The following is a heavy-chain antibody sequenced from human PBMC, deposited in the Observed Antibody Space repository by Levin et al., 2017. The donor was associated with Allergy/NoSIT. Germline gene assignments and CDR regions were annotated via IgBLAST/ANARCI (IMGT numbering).Heavy chain of an antibody. Sequence: PSETLSLTCTVSGGSISDDSYYWAWVRQPPGKGLEWVGSIYYDGSAYYNPSLKTRLTISVATSKNQFSLRVNSVIAADTAVYYCAGEPNSPYYYHYGLDVWGPGTTVTVSS. CDR3: AGEPNSPYYYHYGLDV. D-gene: IGHD2/OR15-2a*01. CDR1: GGSISDDSYY. J-gene: IGHJ6*02. CDR2: IYYDGSA. V-gene: IGHV4-39*07.